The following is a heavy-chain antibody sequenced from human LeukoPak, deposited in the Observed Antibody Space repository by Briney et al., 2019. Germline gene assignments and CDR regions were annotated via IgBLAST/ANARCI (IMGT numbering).Heavy chain of an antibody. V-gene: IGHV3-7*01. D-gene: IGHD3-22*01. CDR1: GFTFSSYW. Sequence: GGSLRLSCAASGFTFSSYWMSWVRQAPGKGLEWVANIKQDGSEKYYVDSVKGRFTISRDNAKNSLYLRMNSLRAEDTAVYYCARLLWSYDGSGHEYFQHWGQGTLVTVSS. CDR2: IKQDGSEK. J-gene: IGHJ1*01. CDR3: ARLLWSYDGSGHEYFQH.